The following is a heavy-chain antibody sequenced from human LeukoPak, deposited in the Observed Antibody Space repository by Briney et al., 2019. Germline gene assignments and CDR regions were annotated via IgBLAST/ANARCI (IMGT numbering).Heavy chain of an antibody. Sequence: GASVKVSCKASGGTFSSYAISWLRQAPGQGLEWIGGIIPIFGTANYAQKFQGRVTITADESTSTAYMELSSLRSEDTAVYYCARADYYGSGSPFSYNWFDPWGQGTLVTVSS. CDR3: ARADYYGSGSPFSYNWFDP. CDR2: IIPIFGTA. J-gene: IGHJ5*02. V-gene: IGHV1-69*13. CDR1: GGTFSSYA. D-gene: IGHD3-10*01.